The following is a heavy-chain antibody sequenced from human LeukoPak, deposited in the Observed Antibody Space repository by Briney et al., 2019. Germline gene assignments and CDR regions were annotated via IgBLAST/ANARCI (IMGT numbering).Heavy chain of an antibody. Sequence: SETLSLTCTVSGDPISNFYWNWIRQSPGKGLEWIGYIYYSGSTNYNPSLKSRVTISVDTSKNQFSLKLSSVTAADTAVYYCARSGIAAAATGPYYYYGMDVWGQGTTVTVSS. V-gene: IGHV4-59*08. D-gene: IGHD6-13*01. J-gene: IGHJ6*02. CDR3: ARSGIAAAATGPYYYYGMDV. CDR1: GDPISNFY. CDR2: IYYSGST.